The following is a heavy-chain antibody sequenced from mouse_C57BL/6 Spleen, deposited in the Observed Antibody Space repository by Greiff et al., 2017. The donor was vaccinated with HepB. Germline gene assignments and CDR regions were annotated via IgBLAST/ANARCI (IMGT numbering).Heavy chain of an antibody. CDR2: INPSSGYT. CDR1: GYTFTSYW. Sequence: VQLKESGAELAKPGASVKLSCKASGYTFTSYWMHWVKQRPGQGLEWIGYINPSSGYTKYNQKFKDKATLTADKSSSTAYMQLSSLTYEDSAVYYCASYSNSYYYAMDYWGQGTSVTVSS. D-gene: IGHD2-5*01. CDR3: ASYSNSYYYAMDY. J-gene: IGHJ4*01. V-gene: IGHV1-7*01.